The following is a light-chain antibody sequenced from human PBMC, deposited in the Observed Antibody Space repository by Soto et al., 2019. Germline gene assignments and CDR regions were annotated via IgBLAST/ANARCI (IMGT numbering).Light chain of an antibody. J-gene: IGKJ1*01. CDR3: QQYGSSSWT. CDR2: DAS. V-gene: IGKV3-11*01. Sequence: EIVLTQSPATLSLSPGERATLSCRASQSVSRYLAWYQQKPGQAPRLLIYDASNRATGVPARFSGSGSGTDFTLTISRLEPEDFAVYYCQQYGSSSWTFGQGSKVDI. CDR1: QSVSRY.